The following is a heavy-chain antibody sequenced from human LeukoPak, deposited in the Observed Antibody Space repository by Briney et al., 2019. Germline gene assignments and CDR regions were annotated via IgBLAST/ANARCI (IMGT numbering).Heavy chain of an antibody. CDR2: TSYDGSNK. J-gene: IGHJ6*02. V-gene: IGHV3-30*18. CDR3: AKGAGGSGSYLNYYGMDV. D-gene: IGHD3-10*01. Sequence: GGSLRLSCAASGFTFSSYGMHWVRQAPGKGLEWVAVTSYDGSNKYYADSVKGRFTISRDNSKNTLYLQMNSLRAEDTAVFYCAKGAGGSGSYLNYYGMDVWGQGTTVTVSS. CDR1: GFTFSSYG.